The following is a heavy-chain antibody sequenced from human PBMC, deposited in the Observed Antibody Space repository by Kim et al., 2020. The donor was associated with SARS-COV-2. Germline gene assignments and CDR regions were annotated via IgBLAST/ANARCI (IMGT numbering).Heavy chain of an antibody. V-gene: IGHV4-59*01. D-gene: IGHD3-22*01. Sequence: HKRRVTISVDTSKNQFSLKLSSVTAADTAVYYCARSRFDSSGYEPSNLDYWGQGTLVTVSS. J-gene: IGHJ4*02. CDR3: ARSRFDSSGYEPSNLDY.